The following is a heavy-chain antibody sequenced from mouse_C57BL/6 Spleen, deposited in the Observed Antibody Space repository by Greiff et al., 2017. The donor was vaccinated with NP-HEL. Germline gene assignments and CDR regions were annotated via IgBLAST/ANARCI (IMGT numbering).Heavy chain of an antibody. CDR2: IDPSDSET. Sequence: QVQLQQPGAELVRPGSSVKLSCKASGYTFTSYWMHWVKQRPIQGLEWIGNIDPSDSETHYNQKFKDKATLTVDKSSSTAYMQLSSLTSEDSAVYYCARSPFYYYGSSSPYFDYWGQGTTLTVSS. V-gene: IGHV1-52*01. J-gene: IGHJ2*01. CDR3: ARSPFYYYGSSSPYFDY. D-gene: IGHD1-1*01. CDR1: GYTFTSYW.